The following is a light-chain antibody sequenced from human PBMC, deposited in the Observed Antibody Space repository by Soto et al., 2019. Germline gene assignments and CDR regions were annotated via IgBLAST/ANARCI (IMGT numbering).Light chain of an antibody. CDR2: GAS. Sequence: EIVLTQSPGTLSLSPGERATLSCRASQSVSSSYLAWYQQKPGQAPRLLISGASSRATGIPDRFSGSGSGTDFTLTISRLEPEAFAVYYCQQYGSSPETFGQGTKVEIK. CDR3: QQYGSSPET. V-gene: IGKV3-20*01. CDR1: QSVSSSY. J-gene: IGKJ1*01.